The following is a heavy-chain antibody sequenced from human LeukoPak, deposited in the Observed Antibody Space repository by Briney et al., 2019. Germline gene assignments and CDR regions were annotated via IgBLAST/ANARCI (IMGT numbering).Heavy chain of an antibody. CDR1: GYSFTSYW. D-gene: IGHD4-17*01. Sequence: GESLKISCKGSGYSFTSYWIGWVRQMPGKGLEWMGIIYPGDSDTRYSPSFQGQVTISADKSISTAYLQWSSLKASDTAMYYCARGTTVTTFSNWFDPWGQGTLVTVSS. J-gene: IGHJ5*02. V-gene: IGHV5-51*01. CDR2: IYPGDSDT. CDR3: ARGTTVTTFSNWFDP.